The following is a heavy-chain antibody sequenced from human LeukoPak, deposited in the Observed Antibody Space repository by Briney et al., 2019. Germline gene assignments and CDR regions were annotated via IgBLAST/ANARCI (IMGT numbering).Heavy chain of an antibody. J-gene: IGHJ6*02. CDR3: ARDLEDFSPPDYYYYGMDV. CDR2: ISAYNGNT. D-gene: IGHD3-3*01. CDR1: GYTFTTYG. Sequence: GASVKVSCKASGYTFTTYGIVWVRQAPGQGLEWMGWISAYNGNTNYAQKLQGRVTMTTDTSTTTAYMELRSLRSDDTAVYYCARDLEDFSPPDYYYYGMDVWGQGTTVTVSS. V-gene: IGHV1-18*01.